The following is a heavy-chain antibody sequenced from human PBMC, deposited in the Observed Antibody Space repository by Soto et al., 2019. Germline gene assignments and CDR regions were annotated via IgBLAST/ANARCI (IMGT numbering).Heavy chain of an antibody. CDR1: GFTFSSYG. CDR2: IWYDGSNK. D-gene: IGHD6-13*01. J-gene: IGHJ6*02. CDR3: ARGYSASSSSWYEPYYYYYGMDV. Sequence: GGSLRFSCAASGFTFSSYGMHWVRQAPGKGLEWVAVIWYDGSNKYYADSVKGRFTISRDNSKNTLYLQMNSLRAEDTAVYYCARGYSASSSSWYEPYYYYYGMDVWGQGTTVTVSS. V-gene: IGHV3-33*01.